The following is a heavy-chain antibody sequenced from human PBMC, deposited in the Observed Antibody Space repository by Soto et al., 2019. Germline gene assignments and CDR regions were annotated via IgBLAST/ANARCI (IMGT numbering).Heavy chain of an antibody. Sequence: ASVKVSCKASGYTFTSYDINWVRQATGQGLEWMGWMNPNSGNTGYAQKFQGRVTMTRNTSISTAYMELSSLRSEDTAVYYCARGRGYYDILTVQYLTIYAFDIWGQGTMVTVSS. D-gene: IGHD3-9*01. CDR2: MNPNSGNT. J-gene: IGHJ3*02. CDR1: GYTFTSYD. V-gene: IGHV1-8*01. CDR3: ARGRGYYDILTVQYLTIYAFDI.